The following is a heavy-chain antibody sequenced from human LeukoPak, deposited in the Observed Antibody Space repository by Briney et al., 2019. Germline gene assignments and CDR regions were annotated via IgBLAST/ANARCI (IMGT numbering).Heavy chain of an antibody. Sequence: GGSLRLSCAASGFTFSNFWMSWVRQAPGKGLEWVANIKPDGSEKYYVDSVKGRFTISRDNAKNSLYLQMDSLRAEDTAVYYCANTYYDFWSGYHWGQGTLVTVSS. CDR2: IKPDGSEK. J-gene: IGHJ5*02. D-gene: IGHD3-3*01. CDR1: GFTFSNFW. CDR3: ANTYYDFWSGYH. V-gene: IGHV3-7*01.